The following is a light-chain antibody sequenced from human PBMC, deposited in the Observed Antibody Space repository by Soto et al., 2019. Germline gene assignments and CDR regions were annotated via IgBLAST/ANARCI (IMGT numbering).Light chain of an antibody. J-gene: IGKJ1*01. CDR3: QQYNRYST. CDR2: GAS. V-gene: IGKV1-5*01. Sequence: DIQMTQSPSTLSASVGDRVTITCRASQNVIAWLAWYQQKPGKAPKLLIYGASTLASGVPSRFSGSGSGTEFTLTISSLQPDDFASYYCQQYNRYSTFGQGTKVEVK. CDR1: QNVIAW.